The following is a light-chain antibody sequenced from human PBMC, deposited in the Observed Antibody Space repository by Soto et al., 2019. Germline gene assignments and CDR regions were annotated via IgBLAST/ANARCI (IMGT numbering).Light chain of an antibody. CDR2: DAS. CDR1: QSVSSY. CDR3: QVRDVWPS. Sequence: EIVLTQSPATLSLSPGERATLSCRASQSVSSYLAWYQQKPGQAPRLFIYDASKRAPGIPARFSGSGSGTDFTLTISSLEPEDLAVYYCQVRDVWPSFGQGTKVEIK. J-gene: IGKJ1*01. V-gene: IGKV3-11*01.